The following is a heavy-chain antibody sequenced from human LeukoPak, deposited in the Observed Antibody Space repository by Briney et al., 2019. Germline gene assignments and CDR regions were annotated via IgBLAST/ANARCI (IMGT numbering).Heavy chain of an antibody. CDR2: TYDKSNWYN. D-gene: IGHD5-24*01. Sequence: SQTLSLTCAMSGDSVSINSGGWNWIRQSPSRGLEWLGRTYDKSNWYNDYAGSVKSRITINPDTSKNQFSLQLNSVTPEDTAVYYCARGWLQSGFDYWGQGTLVTVSS. CDR3: ARGWLQSGFDY. CDR1: GDSVSINSGG. J-gene: IGHJ4*02. V-gene: IGHV6-1*01.